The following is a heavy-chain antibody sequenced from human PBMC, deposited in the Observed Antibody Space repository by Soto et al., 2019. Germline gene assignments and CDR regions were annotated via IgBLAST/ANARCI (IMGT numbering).Heavy chain of an antibody. CDR3: AREGDYYYDSSGYPPDY. CDR2: MSSSSIYI. J-gene: IGHJ4*02. CDR1: GFTFSDYA. Sequence: KPGGSLRLSCAASGFTFSDYAMNWVRQAPGKGLEWVSSMSSSSIYIYYADSVKGRFTISRDNAKNSLYLQMNSLRAEDTAVYYCAREGDYYYDSSGYPPDYWGQGTLVTVSS. V-gene: IGHV3-21*01. D-gene: IGHD3-22*01.